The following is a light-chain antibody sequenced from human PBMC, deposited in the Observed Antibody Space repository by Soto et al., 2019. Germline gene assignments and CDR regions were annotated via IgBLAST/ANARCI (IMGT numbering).Light chain of an antibody. Sequence: QSVLIQPPSASGTPGQRVTISCSGSISNIGTNFVNWYQQLPGTAPKLLIYGNNHRPSGVPDRFSGSKSGTSASLAISGLQSEDEADYYCAACDDSLNGVVFGGGTKVTVL. CDR2: GNN. J-gene: IGLJ2*01. CDR3: AACDDSLNGVV. CDR1: ISNIGTNF. V-gene: IGLV1-44*01.